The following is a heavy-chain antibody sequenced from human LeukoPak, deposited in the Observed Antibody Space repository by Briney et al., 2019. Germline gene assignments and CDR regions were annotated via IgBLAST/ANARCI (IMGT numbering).Heavy chain of an antibody. D-gene: IGHD3-3*01. Sequence: SETLSLTCTVSGGSISSSSYYWGWIRQPPGKGLEWIGSIYYSGSTYYNPSLKSRVTISVDTSKNQFSLKLSSVTAADTAVYYCARVRGAIFGVVIHPDWFDPWGQGTLVTVSS. J-gene: IGHJ5*02. CDR2: IYYSGST. CDR1: GGSISSSSYY. V-gene: IGHV4-39*01. CDR3: ARVRGAIFGVVIHPDWFDP.